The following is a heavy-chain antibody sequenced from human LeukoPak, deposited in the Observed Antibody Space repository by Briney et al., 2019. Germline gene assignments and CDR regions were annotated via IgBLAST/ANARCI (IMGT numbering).Heavy chain of an antibody. V-gene: IGHV1-2*02. CDR3: ARTMGIRYYYYGMDV. CDR1: GYTFTGYY. J-gene: IGHJ6*02. D-gene: IGHD7-27*01. Sequence: ASVKVSCKASGYTFTGYYMHWVRQAPGQGLEWMGWINPNSGGTNYAQKFQGRVTMTRDTSISTAYMELSRLRSDDTAVYYCARTMGIRYYYYGMDVWGQGTTVTVSS. CDR2: INPNSGGT.